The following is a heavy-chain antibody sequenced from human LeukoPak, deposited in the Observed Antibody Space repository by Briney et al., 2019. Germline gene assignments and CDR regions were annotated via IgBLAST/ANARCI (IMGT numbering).Heavy chain of an antibody. D-gene: IGHD1-14*01. Sequence: PGGSLRLSCAASGFTFSSYAMSWVRQAPGKGLEWVAAISGGGGSIYYADSVKGRFTIYRDNSKNTLYLQMNSLRAEDTAVYYCAKDWASGNYFDYWGQGTLVTVSS. V-gene: IGHV3-23*01. CDR2: ISGGGGSI. CDR1: GFTFSSYA. CDR3: AKDWASGNYFDY. J-gene: IGHJ4*02.